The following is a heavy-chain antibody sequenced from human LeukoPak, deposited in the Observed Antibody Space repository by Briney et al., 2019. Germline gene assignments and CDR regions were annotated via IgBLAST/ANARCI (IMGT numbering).Heavy chain of an antibody. CDR2: ISSSGSTI. CDR3: AKEDSSGQFDY. Sequence: GGSLRLSWAASGFTLSNYAMSWVRQAPGKGLEWVSYISSSGSTIYYADSVKGRFTISRDNAKNSLYLQMNSLRAEDTAVYYCAKEDSSGQFDYWGQGTLVTVSS. J-gene: IGHJ4*02. V-gene: IGHV3-48*03. CDR1: GFTLSNYA. D-gene: IGHD3-22*01.